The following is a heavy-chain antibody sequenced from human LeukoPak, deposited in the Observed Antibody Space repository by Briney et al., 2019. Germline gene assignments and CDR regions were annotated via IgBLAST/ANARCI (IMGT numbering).Heavy chain of an antibody. CDR3: ARLGAGPTYYDFWSGYSSFYFDY. J-gene: IGHJ4*02. CDR1: GGSTSSSNYY. Sequence: SETLSLTCTVSGGSTSSSNYYWGWIRQPPGKGLEWIGGIHYSGNTYYNPSLKSRVTISVDTSKNQFPLKLSSVTAADTAVYYCARLGAGPTYYDFWSGYSSFYFDYWGQGTLVTVSS. CDR2: IHYSGNT. V-gene: IGHV4-39*01. D-gene: IGHD3-3*01.